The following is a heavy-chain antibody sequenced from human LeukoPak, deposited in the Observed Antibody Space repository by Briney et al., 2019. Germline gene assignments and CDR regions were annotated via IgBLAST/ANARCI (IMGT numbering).Heavy chain of an antibody. V-gene: IGHV3-21*01. J-gene: IGHJ6*03. CDR2: ISSSSSYI. CDR3: ARSLKGYYYYYMDV. CDR1: GFTFSSYS. Sequence: GGSLRLSCAASGFTFSSYSMNWVRQPPGKGLEWVSSISSSSSYIYYADSVKGRFTISRDNAKNSLYLQMNSLRAEDTAVYYCARSLKGYYYYYMDVWGKGTTVTVSS.